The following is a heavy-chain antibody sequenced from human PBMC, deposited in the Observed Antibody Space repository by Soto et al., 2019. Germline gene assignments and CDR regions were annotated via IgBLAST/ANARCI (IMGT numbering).Heavy chain of an antibody. CDR3: ARDLGTALVGFDYGMDV. J-gene: IGHJ6*02. Sequence: EVQVVESGGGLVQPGGSLKLSCVASGFTFSNYWMSWVRQAPGKGLEWVANIKKDGSDKNYVDSVEGRFSIFRDNAKNSLHLKMYGLRAEDTAVYYCARDLGTALVGFDYGMDVWGQGTTVTVSS. CDR2: IKKDGSDK. V-gene: IGHV3-7*01. D-gene: IGHD5-18*01. CDR1: GFTFSNYW.